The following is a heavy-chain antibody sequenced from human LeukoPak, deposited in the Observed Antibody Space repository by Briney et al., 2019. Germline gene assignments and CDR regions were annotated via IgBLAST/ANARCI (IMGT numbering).Heavy chain of an antibody. CDR2: IYYSGST. D-gene: IGHD6-19*01. J-gene: IGHJ4*02. CDR3: ARGYSSGSYYFDY. Sequence: SSETLSLTCTVSGGSISSSSYYWGWIRQPPGKGLEWIGSIYYSGSTYYTPSLKSRVTISVDTSKNQFSLKLSSVTAADTAVYYCARGYSSGSYYFDYWGQGTLVTVSS. CDR1: GGSISSSSYY. V-gene: IGHV4-39*01.